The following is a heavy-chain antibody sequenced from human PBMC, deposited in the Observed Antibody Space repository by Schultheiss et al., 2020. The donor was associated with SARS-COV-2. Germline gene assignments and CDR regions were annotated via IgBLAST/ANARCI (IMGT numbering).Heavy chain of an antibody. D-gene: IGHD1-26*01. CDR3: ARDGVMVGATSYYYYGMDV. Sequence: SVKVSCKASGGTFSSYAISWVRQAPGQGLEWMGGIIPLFETANYAQKFQGRVTITADESTSTAYMELSSLRSEDTAVYYCARDGVMVGATSYYYYGMDVWGQGTTVTVSS. J-gene: IGHJ6*02. V-gene: IGHV1-69*13. CDR1: GGTFSSYA. CDR2: IIPLFETA.